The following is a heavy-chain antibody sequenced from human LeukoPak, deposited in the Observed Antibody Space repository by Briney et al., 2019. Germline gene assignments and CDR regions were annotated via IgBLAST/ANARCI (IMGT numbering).Heavy chain of an antibody. V-gene: IGHV4-39*01. CDR1: GGSISSSTNY. CDR3: ARHPYISGWYLRWKFDY. CDR2: IYYSGNT. Sequence: KPSETLSLTCTVSGGSISSSTNYWGWIRQPPGKGLEWIGSIYYSGNTYYNPSLKSRVTISVDTSKNQFSLKVSSVTAADTAVYYCARHPYISGWYLRWKFDYWGQGTLVTVSS. J-gene: IGHJ4*02. D-gene: IGHD6-19*01.